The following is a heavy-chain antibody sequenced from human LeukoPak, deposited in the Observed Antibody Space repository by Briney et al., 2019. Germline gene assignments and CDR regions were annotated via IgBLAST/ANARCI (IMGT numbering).Heavy chain of an antibody. D-gene: IGHD6-19*01. CDR1: GYTLTGYY. Sequence: ASVKVSCKASGYTLTGYYLHWVRQAPGQGLEWMGWIHPASGGTNYAQKFQGRVTMTRDTSVSTAYMELSSLRSDDTAVYYCARLAAVPGWGQGTLVIVSS. V-gene: IGHV1-2*02. CDR3: ARLAAVPG. CDR2: IHPASGGT. J-gene: IGHJ1*01.